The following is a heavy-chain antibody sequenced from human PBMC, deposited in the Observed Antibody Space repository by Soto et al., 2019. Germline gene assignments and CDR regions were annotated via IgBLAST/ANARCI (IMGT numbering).Heavy chain of an antibody. CDR3: VSAIGGVGHAFDY. CDR2: LNYIGSS. J-gene: IGHJ4*02. Sequence: KTSETLSLTCNVSGVAVSSGSYYWNWIRQTPGKGLEWIGFLNYIGSSTYNPSLRGRATISVDTSKNQFSLTLTSVTAADTATYYCVSAIGGVGHAFDYWGQGTLVTVSS. V-gene: IGHV4-61*01. D-gene: IGHD1-26*01. CDR1: GVAVSSGSYY.